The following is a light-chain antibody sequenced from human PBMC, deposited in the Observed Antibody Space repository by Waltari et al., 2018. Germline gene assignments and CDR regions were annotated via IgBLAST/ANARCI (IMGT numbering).Light chain of an antibody. CDR2: DSS. V-gene: IGKV3-20*01. CDR1: QNITNND. Sequence: EVILTQSPDTLSLSPGARATPSCRASQNITNNDLAWYQQKPGLAPRLLIYDSSSRATGVPDRFSGSGSGTDFTLTIGRLEPEDYAVYYCQQYENSPLTFGGGTQVETK. CDR3: QQYENSPLT. J-gene: IGKJ4*01.